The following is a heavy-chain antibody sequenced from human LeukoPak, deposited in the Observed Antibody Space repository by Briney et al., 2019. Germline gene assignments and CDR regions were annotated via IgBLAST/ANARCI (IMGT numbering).Heavy chain of an antibody. Sequence: GASVKLSCKASGYTFTSYGTSWVRQAPGHGLEWMGWISAYNGNTNYAQKLQGRVTMTTDTSTSTAYMELRSLRSDDTAVYYCARGGPYYYYYYYMDVWGKGTTVTVSS. CDR2: ISAYNGNT. J-gene: IGHJ6*03. CDR1: GYTFTSYG. CDR3: ARGGPYYYYYYYMDV. V-gene: IGHV1-18*01.